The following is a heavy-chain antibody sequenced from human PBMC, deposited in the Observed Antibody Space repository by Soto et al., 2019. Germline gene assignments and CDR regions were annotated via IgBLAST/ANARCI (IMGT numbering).Heavy chain of an antibody. J-gene: IGHJ6*02. Sequence: ASVKVSCKXSGYTFTSYAMHWVRQAPGQRLEWMGWINAGNGNTKYSQKFQGRVTITRDTSASTAYMELSSLRSEDTAVYYCARDTPDPGIVVVPAARPDGMDVWGQGTTVTVSS. CDR2: INAGNGNT. D-gene: IGHD2-2*01. CDR1: GYTFTSYA. CDR3: ARDTPDPGIVVVPAARPDGMDV. V-gene: IGHV1-3*01.